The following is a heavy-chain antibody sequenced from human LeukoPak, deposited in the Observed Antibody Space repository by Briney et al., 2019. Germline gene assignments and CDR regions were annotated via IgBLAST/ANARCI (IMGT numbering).Heavy chain of an antibody. CDR1: GYTFSSYY. Sequence: ASVKLSCKASGYTFSSYYMHRVRQAPGQGLELMGVIDPSGGSTSYAQKFQGKVSMTREKSTSTVYMELSSLRSEDTAVYYCARTYYYDSSGYRFDYGGQGTLVTVSS. J-gene: IGHJ4*02. V-gene: IGHV1-46*01. D-gene: IGHD3-22*01. CDR3: ARTYYYDSSGYRFDY. CDR2: IDPSGGST.